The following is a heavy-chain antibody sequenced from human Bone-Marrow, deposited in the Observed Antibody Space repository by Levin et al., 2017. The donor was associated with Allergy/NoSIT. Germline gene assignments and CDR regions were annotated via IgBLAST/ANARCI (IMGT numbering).Heavy chain of an antibody. Sequence: GASVKVSCRGSGYKFNFYWIAWVRQMPGRGPEWMGIIYPGDSDTRYHPSFQGQVTISADKSTSTAFLNWSSLKASDTAMYYCARHMAGYSSIFDLWGQGTPVTVSS. CDR2: IYPGDSDT. V-gene: IGHV5-51*01. D-gene: IGHD5-12*01. CDR3: ARHMAGYSSIFDL. CDR1: GYKFNFYW. J-gene: IGHJ4*02.